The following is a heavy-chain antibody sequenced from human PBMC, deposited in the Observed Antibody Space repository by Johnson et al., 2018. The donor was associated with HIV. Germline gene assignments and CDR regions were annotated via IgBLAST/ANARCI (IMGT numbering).Heavy chain of an antibody. V-gene: IGHV3-30*18. CDR3: AKEGITMEVDI. D-gene: IGHD3-10*01. CDR1: GFTFSSYG. CDR2: ISYDGSNK. Sequence: QVQLMESGGGVVQPGRSLRLSCAVSGFTFSSYGMHWVRQAPGKGLEWVAVISYDGSNKYYADSVKGRFTISRDNSKNTLYLQMNSLRAEDTAVYYCAKEGITMEVDIWGQGTMVTVSS. J-gene: IGHJ3*02.